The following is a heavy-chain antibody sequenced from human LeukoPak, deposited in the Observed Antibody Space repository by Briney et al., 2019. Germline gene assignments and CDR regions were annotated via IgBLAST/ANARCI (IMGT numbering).Heavy chain of an antibody. V-gene: IGHV3-21*01. Sequence: GGSLRLSCAASGFTFSSYSMNWVRQAPGKGLEWVSSISSSSSYIYYADSVKGRFTISRDNAKNSLYLQMNSLRAEDTAVYYCARDLARMVRGAPPGYWGQGTLVTVSS. D-gene: IGHD3-10*01. CDR2: ISSSSSYI. J-gene: IGHJ4*02. CDR1: GFTFSSYS. CDR3: ARDLARMVRGAPPGY.